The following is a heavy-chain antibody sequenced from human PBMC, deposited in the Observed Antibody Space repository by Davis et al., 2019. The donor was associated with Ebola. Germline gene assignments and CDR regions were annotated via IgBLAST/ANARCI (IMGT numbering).Heavy chain of an antibody. D-gene: IGHD1-26*01. V-gene: IGHV3-30-3*01. CDR3: ARGVAVVGATPFDY. J-gene: IGHJ4*02. Sequence: GESLKISCAASGFTFSSYAMHWVRQAPGKGLEWVAVISYDGSNKYYADSVKGRFTISRDNSKNTLYLHMNRLRAEDTAVYHCARGVAVVGATPFDYWGRGTLVTVSS. CDR1: GFTFSSYA. CDR2: ISYDGSNK.